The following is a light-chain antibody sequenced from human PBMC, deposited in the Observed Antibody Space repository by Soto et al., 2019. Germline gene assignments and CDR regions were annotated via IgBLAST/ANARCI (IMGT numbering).Light chain of an antibody. CDR2: AAS. J-gene: IGKJ4*01. CDR1: QGISNY. CDR3: QKYNSAPLT. V-gene: IGKV1-27*01. Sequence: DIQMTQSPSSLSASVGDRVTITCRASQGISNYLAWYQQKPGKVPKLLIYAASTLQSGVPARLSGSGAGTDVTLTISSLQPEDVATYDWQKYNSAPLTFGGGTKVEIK.